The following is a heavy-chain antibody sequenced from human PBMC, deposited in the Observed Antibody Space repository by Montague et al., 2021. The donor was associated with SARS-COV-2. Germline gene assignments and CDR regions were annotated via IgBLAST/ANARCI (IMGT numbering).Heavy chain of an antibody. V-gene: IGHV3-7*01. J-gene: IGHJ4*02. CDR3: ARDHRQVWFGAPVMERYFDY. CDR1: GFTFSSYW. CDR2: IKQDGSEK. D-gene: IGHD3-10*01. Sequence: SLRLSCAASGFTFSSYWMSWVRQAPGKGLEWVANIKQDGSEKYYVDSVNGRFTISRDNAKNSLYLQMNSLRAEDTAVYYCARDHRQVWFGAPVMERYFDYWGKGTLVTVSS.